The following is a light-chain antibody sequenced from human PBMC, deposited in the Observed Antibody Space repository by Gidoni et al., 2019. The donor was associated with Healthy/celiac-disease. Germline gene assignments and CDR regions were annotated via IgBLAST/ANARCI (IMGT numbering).Light chain of an antibody. Sequence: QSALTQPASVSGSPGPSITISCTGTSSDVGGYNYVSWYQQHPGKAPKLMIYAVSNRPLGVSKRFSGSKSGNTASLTISGLQAEDEADYYCSSYTSSSTGVFGTGTKVTVL. CDR3: SSYTSSSTGV. CDR2: AVS. J-gene: IGLJ1*01. CDR1: SSDVGGYNY. V-gene: IGLV2-14*03.